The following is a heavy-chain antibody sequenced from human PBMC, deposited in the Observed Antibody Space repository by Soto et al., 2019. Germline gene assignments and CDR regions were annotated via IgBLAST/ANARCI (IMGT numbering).Heavy chain of an antibody. CDR1: GFTFSSYA. Sequence: EVQLLESGGGLVQPGGSLRLSCAASGFTFSSYAMSWVRQAPGKGLEWVSAISGSGGSTYYADSVKGRFTISRDNSKNTLYLQMNSLRAEVTAVYYCANIRRAGGSYDILTGYFDFWGQGTLVTVSS. J-gene: IGHJ4*02. CDR2: ISGSGGST. D-gene: IGHD3-9*01. V-gene: IGHV3-23*01. CDR3: ANIRRAGGSYDILTGYFDF.